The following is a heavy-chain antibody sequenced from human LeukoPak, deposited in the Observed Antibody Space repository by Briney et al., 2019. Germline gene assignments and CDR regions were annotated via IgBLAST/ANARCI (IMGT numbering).Heavy chain of an antibody. J-gene: IGHJ4*02. V-gene: IGHV3-23*01. CDR1: GFTFSSYA. CDR3: ARAGVGAIYYFDY. Sequence: PGGSLRLSCAASGFTFSSYAMSWVRQAPGKGLEWVSAISGSGGSTYYADSVKGRFTISRGNSKNTLYLQMNSLRAEDTAMYYCARAGVGAIYYFDYWGQGTLVTVSS. D-gene: IGHD1-26*01. CDR2: ISGSGGST.